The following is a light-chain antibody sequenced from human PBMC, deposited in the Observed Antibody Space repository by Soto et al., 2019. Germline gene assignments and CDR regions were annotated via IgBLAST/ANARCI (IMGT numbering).Light chain of an antibody. J-gene: IGLJ2*01. CDR2: DVN. V-gene: IGLV2-14*01. CDR1: TSDVGGYNH. CDR3: SSYTNTNTLV. Sequence: QSALIQPASVSGSPGQSITISCTGTTSDVGGYNHVSWFQQHPGKVPKLMIYDVNNRPSGVSNSFSGSKSGNTASLTISGLQAEDEADYYCSSYTNTNTLVFGGGTKLTVL.